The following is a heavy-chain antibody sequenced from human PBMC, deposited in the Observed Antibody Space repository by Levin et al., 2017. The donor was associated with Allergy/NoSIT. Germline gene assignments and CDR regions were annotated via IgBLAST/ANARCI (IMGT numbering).Heavy chain of an antibody. CDR1: GFTFDDYA. V-gene: IGHV3-9*01. Sequence: GGSLRLSCAASGFTFDDYAMHWVRQAPGKGLEWVSGISWNSGSIGYADSVKGRFTISRDNAKNSLYLQMNSLRAEDTALYYCAKARHPRIAAAGTGIFDYWGQGTLVTVSS. D-gene: IGHD6-13*01. J-gene: IGHJ4*02. CDR3: AKARHPRIAAAGTGIFDY. CDR2: ISWNSGSI.